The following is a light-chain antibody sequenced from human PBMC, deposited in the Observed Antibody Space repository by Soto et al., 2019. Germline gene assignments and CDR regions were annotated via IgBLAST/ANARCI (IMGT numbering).Light chain of an antibody. V-gene: IGKV1-39*01. CDR2: AAS. CDR1: QSISSY. Sequence: EIQITQSPSSLSASVGDRVTITCRASQSISSYLNWYQQKPGKAPKLLIYAASSLQSGVPSRFSGSGSGTDFTLTISILHPEDFATDFWHPSSSTLLWTWAEGTKVDNK. J-gene: IGKJ1*01. CDR3: HPSSSTLLWT.